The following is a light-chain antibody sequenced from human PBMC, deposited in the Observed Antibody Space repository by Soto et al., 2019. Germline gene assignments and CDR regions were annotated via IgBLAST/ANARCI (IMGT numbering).Light chain of an antibody. CDR2: DVN. Sequence: QSVLTQPRSVSGSPGQSVTISCTGTSSDVGGYDFVSWYQQHPGQDPKLMIYDVNKRPSGVPDRFSGSKSGNTASLTISGLQAEDEADYYCCSYAGSHWVFGGGTKVTVL. J-gene: IGLJ2*01. V-gene: IGLV2-11*01. CDR1: SSDVGGYDF. CDR3: CSYAGSHWV.